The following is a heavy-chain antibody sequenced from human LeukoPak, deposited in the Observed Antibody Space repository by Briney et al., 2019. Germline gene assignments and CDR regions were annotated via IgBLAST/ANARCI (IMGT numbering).Heavy chain of an antibody. CDR2: IYTSGST. D-gene: IGHD6-19*01. CDR1: GGSFSSGSYY. V-gene: IGHV4-61*02. CDR3: AREDWQWVDAFDI. J-gene: IGHJ3*02. Sequence: SETLSLTCTVSGGSFSSGSYYWGWLRQPAGTGLEWFGRIYTSGSTNYNPSLKSRVTISVYTSKTQFSLKLSSVTAADTAVYYCAREDWQWVDAFDIWGQGTMVTVSS.